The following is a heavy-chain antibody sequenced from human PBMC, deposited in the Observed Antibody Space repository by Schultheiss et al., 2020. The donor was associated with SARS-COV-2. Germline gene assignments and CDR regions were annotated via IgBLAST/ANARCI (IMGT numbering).Heavy chain of an antibody. CDR3: AREEIVGAALGY. D-gene: IGHD1-26*01. V-gene: IGHV3-21*01. Sequence: GGSLRLSCAASGFTFSSYSMNWVRQAPGKGLEWVSSISSSSSYIYYADSVKGRFTISRDNAKNSLYLQMNSLRAEDTAVYYCAREEIVGAALGYWGQGTLVTVSS. J-gene: IGHJ4*02. CDR1: GFTFSSYS. CDR2: ISSSSSYI.